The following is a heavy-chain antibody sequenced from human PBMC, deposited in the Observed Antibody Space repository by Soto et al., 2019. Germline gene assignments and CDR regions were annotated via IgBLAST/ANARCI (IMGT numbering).Heavy chain of an antibody. J-gene: IGHJ4*01. CDR1: GYTLTELS. CDR3: GTLDYGGNSGFDY. D-gene: IGHD4-17*01. CDR2: FDPEDGET. V-gene: IGHV1-24*01. Sequence: QVQLVQSGAEVKKPGASVTVSCKVSGYTLTELSMHWVLQAPGKGLERMGGFDPEDGETIYAQKFQGRVTMTEDTSSDTAYRELSSLRSEDTAVYYCGTLDYGGNSGFDYWGHGTLVAVSS.